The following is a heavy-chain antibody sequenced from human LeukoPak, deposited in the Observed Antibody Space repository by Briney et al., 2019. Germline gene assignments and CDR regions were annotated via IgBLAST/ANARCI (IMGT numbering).Heavy chain of an antibody. J-gene: IGHJ4*02. CDR3: ARIHSGYDWGIDY. D-gene: IGHD5-12*01. CDR2: INHSEST. CDR1: GGSFSGYY. V-gene: IGHV4-34*01. Sequence: PSETLSLTCAVYGGSFSGYYWSWIRQPPGKGLEWIGEINHSESTNYNPSLKSRVTISVDTSKNQFSLKLSSVTAADTAVYYCARIHSGYDWGIDYWGQGTLVTVSS.